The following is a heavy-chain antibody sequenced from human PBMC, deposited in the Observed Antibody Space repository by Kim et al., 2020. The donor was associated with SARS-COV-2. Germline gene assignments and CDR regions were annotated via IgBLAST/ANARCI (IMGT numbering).Heavy chain of an antibody. V-gene: IGHV3-30-3*01. CDR1: GFTFSSYA. CDR3: ARDSAQLAYCGGDCFSWRGGLIDY. D-gene: IGHD2-21*02. J-gene: IGHJ4*02. CDR2: ISYDGSNK. Sequence: GGSLRLSCAASGFTFSSYAMHWVRQAPGKGLEWVAVISYDGSNKYYADSVKGRFTISRDNSKNTLYLQMNSLRAEDTAVYYCARDSAQLAYCGGDCFSWRGGLIDYWGQGTLVTVSS.